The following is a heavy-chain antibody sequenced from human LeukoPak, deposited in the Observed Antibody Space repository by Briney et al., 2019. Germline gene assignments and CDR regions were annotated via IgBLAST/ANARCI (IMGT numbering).Heavy chain of an antibody. CDR1: GFKFDGYA. J-gene: IGHJ3*02. Sequence: GGSLRLSCAASGFKFDGYAMQWVRQAPGKGLEWVSLISGDGTFTYYADSVKGRFTISRDNSKNSLYLQMNSLRAEDTALYYCVKDNFCPECAFDIWGQGTRVTASS. CDR3: VKDNFCPECAFDI. CDR2: ISGDGTFT. D-gene: IGHD2/OR15-2a*01. V-gene: IGHV3-43*02.